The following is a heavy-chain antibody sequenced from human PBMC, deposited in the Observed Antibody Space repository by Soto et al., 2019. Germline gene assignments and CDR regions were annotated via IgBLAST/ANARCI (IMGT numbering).Heavy chain of an antibody. Sequence: EVQLVESGGGLVQPGGSLRLSCAASGFTFSSYWMSWVRQAPGKGLEWVANIKQDGSEKYYVDSVKGRFTISRDNAKNSLYLQMNSLRAEDTAVYYCAREGSGLVGLGYYYYGMDVWGQGTTVTVSS. CDR2: IKQDGSEK. D-gene: IGHD6-19*01. V-gene: IGHV3-7*01. CDR3: AREGSGLVGLGYYYYGMDV. J-gene: IGHJ6*02. CDR1: GFTFSSYW.